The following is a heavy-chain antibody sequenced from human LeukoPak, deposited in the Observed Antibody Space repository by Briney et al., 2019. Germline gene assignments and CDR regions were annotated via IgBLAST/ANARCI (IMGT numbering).Heavy chain of an antibody. D-gene: IGHD1/OR15-1a*01. CDR1: GYTFTSYD. CDR3: ARVVNTPHYYYYYMDV. Sequence: ASVKVSCKASGYTFTSYDINWVRQAPGQGLEWMGWMNPNSGNTGYAQKFQGRVTMTRNTSISTAYMELSSLRSEDTAVYYCARVVNTPHYYYYYMDVWGKGTTVTISS. V-gene: IGHV1-8*01. J-gene: IGHJ6*03. CDR2: MNPNSGNT.